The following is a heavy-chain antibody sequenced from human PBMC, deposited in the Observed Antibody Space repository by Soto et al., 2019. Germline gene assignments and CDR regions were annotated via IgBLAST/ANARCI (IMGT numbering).Heavy chain of an antibody. CDR3: ARTGGGYCSSTSCREPFDY. V-gene: IGHV1-2*02. Sequence: ASVKVSCKASGYTFTGYYMHWVRQAPGQGLEWMGWINPNSGGTNYAQKFQGRVTMTRDTSISTAYMELSRLRSDDTAVYYCARTGGGYCSSTSCREPFDYWGQRTLVTVSS. CDR1: GYTFTGYY. CDR2: INPNSGGT. J-gene: IGHJ4*02. D-gene: IGHD2-2*01.